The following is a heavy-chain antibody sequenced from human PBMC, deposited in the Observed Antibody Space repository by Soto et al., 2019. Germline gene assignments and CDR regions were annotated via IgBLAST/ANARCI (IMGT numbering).Heavy chain of an antibody. D-gene: IGHD3-9*01. CDR1: GYTFTSYD. J-gene: IGHJ6*02. CDR2: MNPNSGNT. V-gene: IGHV1-8*01. CDR3: ARGVPYYGILTRYDFRGMDD. Sequence: ASVKVSCKASGYTFTSYDINWVRQATGQGLEWMGWMNPNSGNTGYAQKFQGRVTMTRNTSISTAYMELSSLRSEDTAVYYCARGVPYYGILTRYDFRGMDDWGQRTTVTV.